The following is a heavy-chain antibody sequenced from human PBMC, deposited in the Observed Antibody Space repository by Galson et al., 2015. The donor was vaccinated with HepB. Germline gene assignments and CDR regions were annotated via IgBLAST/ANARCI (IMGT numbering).Heavy chain of an antibody. D-gene: IGHD3-9*01. V-gene: IGHV3-48*02. Sequence: SLRLSCAASGFTFSSYSMNWVRQAPGKGLEWVSYISSSSTIYYADSVKGRFTISRDNAKNSLYLQMNSLRDEDTAVYYCARGDYDILTGYYSGTPQSVHAFDIWGQGTMVTVSS. CDR1: GFTFSSYS. CDR2: ISSSSTI. CDR3: ARGDYDILTGYYSGTPQSVHAFDI. J-gene: IGHJ3*02.